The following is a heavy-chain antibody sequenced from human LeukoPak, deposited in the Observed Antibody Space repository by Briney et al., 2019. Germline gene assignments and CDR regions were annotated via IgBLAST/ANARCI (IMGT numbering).Heavy chain of an antibody. CDR2: INPNSGGT. Sequence: APVKVPCKASGYTFTGYYMHWVRQAPGQGLEWMGWINPNSGGTNYAQKFQGRVTMTRDTSISTAYMELSRLRSDDTAVYYCARVGGSSGWTNFDYWGQGTLVTVSS. V-gene: IGHV1-2*02. D-gene: IGHD6-19*01. CDR1: GYTFTGYY. J-gene: IGHJ4*02. CDR3: ARVGGSSGWTNFDY.